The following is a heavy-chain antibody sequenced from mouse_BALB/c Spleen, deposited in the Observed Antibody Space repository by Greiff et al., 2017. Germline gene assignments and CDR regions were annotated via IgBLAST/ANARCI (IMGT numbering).Heavy chain of an antibody. CDR2: ISYSGST. D-gene: IGHD1-2*01. CDR1: GDSITSGY. V-gene: IGHV3-8*02. Sequence: VHVKQSGPSLVKPSQTLSLTCSVTGDSITSGYWNWIRKFPGNKLEYMGYISYSGSTYYNPSLKSRISITRDTSKNQYYLQLNSVTTEDTATYYCASITTATYYFDYWGQGTTLTVSS. J-gene: IGHJ2*01. CDR3: ASITTATYYFDY.